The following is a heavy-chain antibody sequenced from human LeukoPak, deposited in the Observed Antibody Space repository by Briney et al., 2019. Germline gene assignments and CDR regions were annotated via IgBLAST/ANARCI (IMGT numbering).Heavy chain of an antibody. V-gene: IGHV4-59*11. CDR3: ARREQYNSSRWSNNYYYYYMDV. CDR1: GGSISSHY. Sequence: SETLSLTCTVSGGSISSHYWSWIRQPPGKGLEWIGYIYYSGSTNYNPSLKSRVTISVDTSKNQFSLKLSSVTAADTAVYYCARREQYNSSRWSNNYYYYYMDVWGKGTTVTVSS. D-gene: IGHD6-13*01. J-gene: IGHJ6*03. CDR2: IYYSGST.